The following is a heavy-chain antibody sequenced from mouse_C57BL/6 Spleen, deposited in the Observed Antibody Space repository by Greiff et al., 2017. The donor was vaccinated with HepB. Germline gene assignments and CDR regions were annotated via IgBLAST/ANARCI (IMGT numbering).Heavy chain of an antibody. D-gene: IGHD1-1*01. CDR3: ARDPFYGSSPPFDV. CDR2: ISDGGSYT. CDR1: GFTFSSYA. V-gene: IGHV5-4*01. Sequence: EVKLVESGGGLVKPGGSLKLSCAASGFTFSSYAMSWVRQTPEKRLEWVATISDGGSYTYYPDNVKGRFTISRDNAKNNRYLQMSHLKSEDTAMYYCARDPFYGSSPPFDVWGTGTTVTVSS. J-gene: IGHJ1*03.